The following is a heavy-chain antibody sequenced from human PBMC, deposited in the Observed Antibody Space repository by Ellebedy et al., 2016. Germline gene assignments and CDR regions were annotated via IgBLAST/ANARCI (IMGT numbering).Heavy chain of an antibody. Sequence: GGSLRLXCVASGFTFSSYDMHWVRQVKGRGLEWVSGIGTAGDTYYPGSVRGRFIISRENAKRSLNLQMNSLSAGDTAIYYCVRGSLPGGYTGYDYFHSYYMDVWGRGTTVTVSS. J-gene: IGHJ6*03. D-gene: IGHD5-12*01. CDR3: VRGSLPGGYTGYDYFHSYYMDV. CDR1: GFTFSSYD. V-gene: IGHV3-13*01. CDR2: IGTAGDT.